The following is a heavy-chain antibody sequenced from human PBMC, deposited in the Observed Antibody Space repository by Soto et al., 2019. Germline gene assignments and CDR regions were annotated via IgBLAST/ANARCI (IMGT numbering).Heavy chain of an antibody. V-gene: IGHV4-31*03. D-gene: IGHD3-10*01. CDR2: IYYSGST. J-gene: IGHJ6*02. CDR3: ASNLLESLNYYGSGRGYYYYGMDV. CDR1: GGSISSGGYY. Sequence: KPWETLSLTCTVSGGSISSGGYYWSWIRQHPGKGLEWIGYIYYSGSTYYNPSLKSRVTISVDTSKNQFSLKLSSVTAADTAVYYCASNLLESLNYYGSGRGYYYYGMDVWGQGTTVTVSS.